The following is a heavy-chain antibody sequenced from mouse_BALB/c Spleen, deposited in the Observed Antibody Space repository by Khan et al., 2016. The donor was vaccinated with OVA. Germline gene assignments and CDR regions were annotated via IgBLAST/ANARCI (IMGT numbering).Heavy chain of an antibody. Sequence: QLQQSGAELVKPGASVKLSCTASGFNIKDTYMHWVKQRPEQGLEWIGRIDPANGNTKYDPKFQGKATITADTSSNTAYLQLSSLTSEDTAVYYCARRDNYWYFDVWGAGTTVTVSS. CDR1: GFNIKDTY. V-gene: IGHV14-3*02. J-gene: IGHJ1*01. CDR3: ARRDNYWYFDV. CDR2: IDPANGNT.